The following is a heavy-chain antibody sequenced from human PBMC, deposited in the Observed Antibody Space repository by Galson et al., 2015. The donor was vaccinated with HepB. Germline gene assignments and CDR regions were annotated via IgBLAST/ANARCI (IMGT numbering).Heavy chain of an antibody. V-gene: IGHV5-51*03. CDR2: IYPGDSDT. CDR1: GYSFPNYW. D-gene: IGHD2-15*01. CDR3: ARRKTTLNCSAGSCYFDS. J-gene: IGHJ4*02. Sequence: QSGAEVKKPGESLKIPCKGSGYSFPNYWIGWVRQMPGKGLEWMGIIYPGDSDTRYSPSFQGQVTISADRSISTAYLQWSSLKASDPAMFYCARRKTTLNCSAGSCYFDSWGQGTLVTVSS.